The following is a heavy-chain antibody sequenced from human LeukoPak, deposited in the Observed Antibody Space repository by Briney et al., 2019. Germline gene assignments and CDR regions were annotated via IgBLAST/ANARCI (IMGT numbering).Heavy chain of an antibody. Sequence: GGPLRLSCATFGFAFSDYWMTWVRQVPGKGLEWVANINREGNEKYYVDSVKGRFTISRDNAKNSVDLQMDSLRVEDTAVYYWGRGGTGKLQGVFDFWGQGTLATASS. J-gene: IGHJ4*02. CDR2: INREGNEK. CDR3: GRGGTGKLQGVFDF. CDR1: GFAFSDYW. D-gene: IGHD1-7*01. V-gene: IGHV3-7*04.